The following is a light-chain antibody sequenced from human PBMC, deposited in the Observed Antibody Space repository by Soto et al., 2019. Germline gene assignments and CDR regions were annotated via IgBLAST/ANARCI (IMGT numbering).Light chain of an antibody. CDR1: ETVGTN. V-gene: IGKV3D-15*01. Sequence: IVMTQSPATLSVSPGEGVTLSCRASETVGTNLAWYQQKPGQAPRLLIYGSSTRATGIPATFSGSGSGTEFTLTISSLQSEESAIYYCQQYNHWGLSFGGGTKVEIK. CDR2: GSS. CDR3: QQYNHWGLS. J-gene: IGKJ4*01.